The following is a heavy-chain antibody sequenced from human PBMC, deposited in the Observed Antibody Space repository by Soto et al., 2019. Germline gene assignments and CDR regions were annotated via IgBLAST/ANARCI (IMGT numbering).Heavy chain of an antibody. Sequence: QVQLVQSGAEVKKPGASVKVSCKASGYTFTGYYMHWVRQAPGQGLEWMGWINPNSGGTNYAQKFQVWVTMTRDTSISTAYMALSRMRSDDTAVYYCARAGRYCSSTSCYYYYYYCIDVWGQGTTVTVSS. J-gene: IGHJ6*02. V-gene: IGHV1-2*04. CDR1: GYTFTGYY. CDR2: INPNSGGT. D-gene: IGHD2-2*01. CDR3: ARAGRYCSSTSCYYYYYYCIDV.